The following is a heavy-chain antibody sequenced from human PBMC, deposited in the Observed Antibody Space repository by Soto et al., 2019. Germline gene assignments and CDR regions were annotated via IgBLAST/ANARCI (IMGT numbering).Heavy chain of an antibody. CDR1: GFTFISYA. CDR2: ISGSGGST. Sequence: GRSLKLDCASSGFTFISYAMSWVRQAPGKGLEWVSAISGSGGSTYYADSVKGRFTISRDNSKNTLYLQMNSLRAEDTAVYYCAKALPGVGTFYFDYWGQGTLVTVSS. D-gene: IGHD1-26*01. V-gene: IGHV3-23*01. CDR3: AKALPGVGTFYFDY. J-gene: IGHJ4*02.